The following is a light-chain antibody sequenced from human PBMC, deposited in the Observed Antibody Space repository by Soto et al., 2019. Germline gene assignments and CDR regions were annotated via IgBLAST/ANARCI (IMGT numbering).Light chain of an antibody. V-gene: IGLV2-8*01. CDR1: SSDVGSYNY. CDR2: EVT. J-gene: IGLJ1*01. Sequence: ASGSPGQSVTISCTGTSSDVGSYNYVSWYQQHPGKAPKLMIYEVTKRPSGVPDRFSGSKSGNTASLTVSGLQAEDEADYYCTSYAGSNNFGIFGTGTKVTVL. CDR3: TSYAGSNNFGI.